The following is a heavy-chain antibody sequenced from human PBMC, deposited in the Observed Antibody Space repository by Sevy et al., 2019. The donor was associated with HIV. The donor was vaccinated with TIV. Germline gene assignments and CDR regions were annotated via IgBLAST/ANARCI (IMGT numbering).Heavy chain of an antibody. CDR1: GFTFSSYW. Sequence: GGSLRLSCAASGFTFSSYWMSWVRQAPGKGLEWVANIKQDGSEKYYVDSVKGRFTISRDNAKNSLYLQMNSLRAEDTAVYYCARYSYEGVVRFLERNWYFDLWGRGTLVTVSS. CDR3: ARYSYEGVVRFLERNWYFDL. CDR2: IKQDGSEK. J-gene: IGHJ2*01. V-gene: IGHV3-7*03. D-gene: IGHD3-3*01.